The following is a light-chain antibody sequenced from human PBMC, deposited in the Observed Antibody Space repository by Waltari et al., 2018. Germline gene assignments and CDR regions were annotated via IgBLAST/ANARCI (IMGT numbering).Light chain of an antibody. V-gene: IGKV1D-16*01. CDR3: QQYNSYPLT. CDR2: AAS. J-gene: IGKJ4*01. CDR1: QGISSW. Sequence: DIQMTQSPSSLSASVGDRVTITCRASQGISSWLAWYQQKPEKTHKSLIYAASTLQSGVPSRFSGSGSGTDFTLTISSLQPEDVATYYCQQYNSYPLTFGGGTKVEIK.